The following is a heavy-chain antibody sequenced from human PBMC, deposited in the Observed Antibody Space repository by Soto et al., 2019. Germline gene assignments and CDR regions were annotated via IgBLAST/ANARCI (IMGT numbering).Heavy chain of an antibody. Sequence: QVQLVESGGGVAQPGRSLRLSCAASGSTFSSYAMHWVRQAPGKGLEWVAVIWYDGSNEDYADSVKGRFTISRDNSKNTLFLLKNSLRVEDTAVYYCAREETGTFDRWGQGTLVTVSS. V-gene: IGHV3-33*01. CDR3: AREETGTFDR. CDR2: IWYDGSNE. J-gene: IGHJ4*02. D-gene: IGHD1-1*01. CDR1: GSTFSSYA.